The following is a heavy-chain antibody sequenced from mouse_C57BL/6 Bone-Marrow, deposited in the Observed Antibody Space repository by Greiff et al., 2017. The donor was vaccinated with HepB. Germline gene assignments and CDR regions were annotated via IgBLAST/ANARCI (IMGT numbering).Heavy chain of an antibody. D-gene: IGHD1-1*01. Sequence: VQLQQSGAELVRPGASVTLSCKASGYTFTDYEMHWVKQTPVHGLEWIGAIDPETGGTAYNQKFKGKAILTADKSSSTAYMELRSLTSEDSAVYYFTRSLIDYGSSWTWYFDVSGTGTPSTVSS. CDR1: GYTFTDYE. CDR3: TRSLIDYGSSWTWYFDV. J-gene: IGHJ1*03. V-gene: IGHV1-15*01. CDR2: IDPETGGT.